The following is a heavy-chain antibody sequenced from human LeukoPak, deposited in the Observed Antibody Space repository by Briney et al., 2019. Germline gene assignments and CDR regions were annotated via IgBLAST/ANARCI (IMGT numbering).Heavy chain of an antibody. CDR2: ISGSGGST. CDR1: AFTFSSYA. D-gene: IGHD2-21*02. Sequence: GGSLRLSCAATAFTFSSYAMSWARQAPGKGLEWVSAISGSGGSTYYADSVKGRFTISRDNSKNTLYLQMNSLRAEDTAVYYCIIDIVVVTAAIGDYWGQGTLVTVSS. CDR3: IIDIVVVTAAIGDY. J-gene: IGHJ4*02. V-gene: IGHV3-23*01.